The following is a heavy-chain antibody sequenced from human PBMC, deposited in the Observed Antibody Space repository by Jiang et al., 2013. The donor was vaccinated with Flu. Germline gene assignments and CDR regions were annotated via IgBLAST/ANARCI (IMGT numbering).Heavy chain of an antibody. CDR2: INPSGGST. J-gene: IGHJ5*02. CDR3: ARGRTAVAGTVDWFDP. D-gene: IGHD6-19*01. Sequence: ASGYTFTSYYMHWVRQAPGQGLEWMGIINPSGGSTSYAQKFQGRVTMTRNTSISTAYMELSSLRSEDTAVYYCARGRTAVAGTVDWFDPWGQGNPGHRLL. V-gene: IGHV1-46*01. CDR1: GYTFTSYY.